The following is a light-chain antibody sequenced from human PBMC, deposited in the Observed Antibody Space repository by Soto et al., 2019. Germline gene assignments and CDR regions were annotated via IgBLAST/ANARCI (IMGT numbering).Light chain of an antibody. CDR1: QSVSFSY. CDR2: GAS. V-gene: IGKV3-20*01. Sequence: EIVLTQSPGTLSLSPGERATLSCRASQSVSFSYLAWYQQKPGQAPRLLIYGASSRATGIPDRFGGSGSGTDFTLTISRLEPEDFAVYYCQQYGSSLWTFGQGTKVEIK. CDR3: QQYGSSLWT. J-gene: IGKJ1*01.